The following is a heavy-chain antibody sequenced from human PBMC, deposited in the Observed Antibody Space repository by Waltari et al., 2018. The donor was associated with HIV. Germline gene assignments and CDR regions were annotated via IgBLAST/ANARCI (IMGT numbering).Heavy chain of an antibody. Sequence: QVQLQESGPGLVKSSQTLSLTCTVSGGSISSSNYYWSWIRRPAGKGLEWIGRVFLSGSTNYDPSLKIRTSMSIDPSKNQVSLDVRSVTAEDTATYFCARRYCGRACNDFYYFDLWGRGTLVTVSS. CDR2: VFLSGST. CDR1: GGSISSSNYY. CDR3: ARRYCGRACNDFYYFDL. V-gene: IGHV4-61*02. J-gene: IGHJ2*01. D-gene: IGHD2-21*01.